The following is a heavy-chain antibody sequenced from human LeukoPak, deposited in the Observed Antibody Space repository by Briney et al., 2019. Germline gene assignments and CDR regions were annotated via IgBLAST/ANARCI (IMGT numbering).Heavy chain of an antibody. Sequence: SETLSLTCAVYVGSFSGYYWSWIRQPPGKGLEWIGEINHSGSTNYNPSLKSRVTISVDTSKNQFSLKLSSVTAADTAVYYCARGLGLHQADWGQGTLVTVSS. CDR1: VGSFSGYY. CDR3: ARGLGLHQAD. D-gene: IGHD5-18*01. J-gene: IGHJ1*01. CDR2: INHSGST. V-gene: IGHV4-34*01.